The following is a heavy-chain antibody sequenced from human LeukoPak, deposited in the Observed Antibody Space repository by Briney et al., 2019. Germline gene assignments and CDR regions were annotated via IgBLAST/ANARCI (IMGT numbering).Heavy chain of an antibody. V-gene: IGHV3-23*01. CDR2: ISGSGGST. D-gene: IGHD2-15*01. J-gene: IGHJ4*02. CDR3: AKDPGYCSGGSCYTPFDY. Sequence: PGGSLRLSCAASGFTFSSYAMSWVREAPGKGVEGGSAISGSGGSTYYADSVKGRFTISRDNSKNTLYLQMNSLRAEDTAVYYCAKDPGYCSGGSCYTPFDYWGQGTLVTVSS. CDR1: GFTFSSYA.